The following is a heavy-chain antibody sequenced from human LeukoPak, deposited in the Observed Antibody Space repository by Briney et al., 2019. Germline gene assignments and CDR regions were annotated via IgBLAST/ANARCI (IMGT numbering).Heavy chain of an antibody. CDR1: GYTFTGYH. J-gene: IGHJ4*02. Sequence: ASVKVSCKASGYTFTGYHMHWVRQAPGQGLEWMGRINPNRGDTNYAQKFQGRVATTRDTSISTAFMELTRLRSDDTAVYYCARDYCSSTSCLFDYWGQGTLVTVSS. CDR2: INPNRGDT. D-gene: IGHD2-2*01. V-gene: IGHV1-2*06. CDR3: ARDYCSSTSCLFDY.